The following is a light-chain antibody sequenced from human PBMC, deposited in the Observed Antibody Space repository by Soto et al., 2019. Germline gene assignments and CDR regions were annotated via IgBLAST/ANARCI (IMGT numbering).Light chain of an antibody. CDR1: SSNIGMNY. V-gene: IGLV1-51*01. CDR2: GNN. Sequence: QSVLTQPPSVSAAPGQKVTISCSGGSSNIGMNYVSWYQQLPGTAPKFLIFGNNRRPSGIPDRFSVSNSGTSATLDITGLQTGDEADYYCATWDSSLSAGVFGGGTKVTVL. J-gene: IGLJ3*02. CDR3: ATWDSSLSAGV.